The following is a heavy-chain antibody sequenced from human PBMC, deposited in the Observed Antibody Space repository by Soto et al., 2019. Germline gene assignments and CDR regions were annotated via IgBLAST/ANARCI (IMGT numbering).Heavy chain of an antibody. D-gene: IGHD2-21*01. Sequence: EVQLVESGGGLVQPGESLRLSCAASGLTFNTYWMTWVRQPPGKGLEWVANINPDGSVKYSVDSLKGRFTISRDNAKNSLSLQMTSLSAEETAVYFCASARDYFFDYWGQGTLVTVSS. CDR1: GLTFNTYW. V-gene: IGHV3-7*01. J-gene: IGHJ4*02. CDR2: INPDGSVK. CDR3: ASARDYFFDY.